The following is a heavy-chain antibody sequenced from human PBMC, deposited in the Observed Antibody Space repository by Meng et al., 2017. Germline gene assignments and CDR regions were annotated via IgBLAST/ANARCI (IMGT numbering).Heavy chain of an antibody. CDR2: MNPNSGNT. CDR1: GYTFTSYD. J-gene: IGHJ3*02. CDR3: ARGRYYDILTGYDDAFDI. D-gene: IGHD3-9*01. V-gene: IGHV1-8*01. Sequence: ASVKVSCKASGYTFTSYDINWVRQATGQGLEWMGWMNPNSGNTGYAQKFQGRVTMTRNTSISTAYMELSSLRSEDTAVYYCARGRYYDILTGYDDAFDIWGQGKMVTVSS.